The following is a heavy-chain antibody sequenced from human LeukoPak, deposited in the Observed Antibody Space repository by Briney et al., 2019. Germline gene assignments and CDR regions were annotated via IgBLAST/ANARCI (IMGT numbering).Heavy chain of an antibody. D-gene: IGHD2-15*01. V-gene: IGHV1-8*02. CDR3: ARGKYCSGGSCYSVSYY. CDR2: INPNSGNT. CDR1: GYTFTGYY. Sequence: ASVKVSCKASGYTFTGYYMHWVRQAPGQGLEWMGWINPNSGNTGYAQKFQGRVTMTRNTSISTAYMELSSLRSEDTAVYYCARGKYCSGGSCYSVSYYWGQGTLVTVSS. J-gene: IGHJ4*02.